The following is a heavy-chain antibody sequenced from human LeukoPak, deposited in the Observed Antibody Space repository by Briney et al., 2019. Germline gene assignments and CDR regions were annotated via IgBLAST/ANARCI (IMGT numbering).Heavy chain of an antibody. CDR2: IYYSGST. CDR3: ARDSEEYCSGGSCYRIDP. CDR1: GGSISSGGYY. Sequence: PSQTLSLTCTVSGGSISSGGYYWRWIRQHPGKGLEWIAYIYYSGSTYYNPSLKSRVTISVDTSKNQFSLKLSSVTAADTAVYYCARDSEEYCSGGSCYRIDPWGQGTLVTVSS. V-gene: IGHV4-31*03. J-gene: IGHJ5*02. D-gene: IGHD2-15*01.